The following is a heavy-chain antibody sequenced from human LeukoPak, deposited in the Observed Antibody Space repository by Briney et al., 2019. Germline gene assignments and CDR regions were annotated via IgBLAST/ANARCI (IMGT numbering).Heavy chain of an antibody. D-gene: IGHD5-18*01. CDR1: GYTFTGYY. Sequence: ASVKVSCKASGYTFTGYYMHWVRQAPGQGLEWMGWINPNSSGTNYAQKFQGRVTMTRDTSISTAYIELSRLRSDNTAVYYCARAPAWIQLWCFDYWGQGTLVTVSS. CDR2: INPNSSGT. V-gene: IGHV1-2*02. CDR3: ARAPAWIQLWCFDY. J-gene: IGHJ4*02.